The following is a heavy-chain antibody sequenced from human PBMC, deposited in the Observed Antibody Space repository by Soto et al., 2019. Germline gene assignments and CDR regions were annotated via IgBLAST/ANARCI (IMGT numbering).Heavy chain of an antibody. V-gene: IGHV3-30-3*01. CDR3: ARDYGYSGYGLPYYFDY. Sequence: GGSLRLSCAASGFTFSSYAMHWVRQAPGKGLEWVAVISYDGSNKYYADSVKGRFTISRDNSKNTLYLQMNSLRAEDTAVYYCARDYGYSGYGLPYYFDYWGQGTLVTVSS. CDR2: ISYDGSNK. J-gene: IGHJ4*02. D-gene: IGHD5-12*01. CDR1: GFTFSSYA.